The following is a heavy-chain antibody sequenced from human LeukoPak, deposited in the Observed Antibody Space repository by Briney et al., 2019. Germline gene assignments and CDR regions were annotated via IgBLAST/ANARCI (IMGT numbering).Heavy chain of an antibody. D-gene: IGHD2-21*02. CDR2: IYHSGTT. CDR1: GGSIRSSSYY. J-gene: IGHJ6*02. CDR3: ARITCGGDCNYYYYHGLDV. Sequence: SETLSLTCTVSGGSIRSSSYYWGWIRQPPGKGLEWIAYIYHSGTTSYNPSLKSRVTISVDTSKNQFSLKLSSVTAADSAVYHCARITCGGDCNYYYYHGLDVWGRGTTVTVSS. V-gene: IGHV4-31*03.